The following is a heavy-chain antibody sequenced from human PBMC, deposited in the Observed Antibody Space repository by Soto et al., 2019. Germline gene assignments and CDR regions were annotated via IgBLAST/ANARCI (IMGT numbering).Heavy chain of an antibody. CDR2: INHSGST. Sequence: TSETLSLTCTVYGGSFSGYYWSWIRQPPGKGLEWIGEINHSGSTNYNPSLKSRVTISVDTSKNQFSLKLSSVTAADTAVYYCARSRSSSLFKYWGQGTLVTVSS. J-gene: IGHJ4*02. D-gene: IGHD6-13*01. CDR3: ARSRSSSLFKY. CDR1: GGSFSGYY. V-gene: IGHV4-34*01.